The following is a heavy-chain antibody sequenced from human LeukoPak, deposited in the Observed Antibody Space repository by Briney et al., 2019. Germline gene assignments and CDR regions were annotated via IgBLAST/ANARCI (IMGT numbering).Heavy chain of an antibody. V-gene: IGHV3-7*01. D-gene: IGHD5-12*01. CDR3: ARGEWLRSHYFDF. CDR1: GFTFSSHW. CDR2: IKQDGSET. Sequence: GGSLRLSCAASGFTFSSHWMSWVRQAPGKGLEWVANIKQDGSETYYVDSVKGRFSISRDNAKNSLYLQMNSLRAGDTAVYYCARGEWLRSHYFDFWGQGTLVTVSS. J-gene: IGHJ4*02.